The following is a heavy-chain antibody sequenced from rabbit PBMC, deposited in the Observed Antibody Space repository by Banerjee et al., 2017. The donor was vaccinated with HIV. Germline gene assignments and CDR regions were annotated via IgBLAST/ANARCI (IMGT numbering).Heavy chain of an antibody. V-gene: IGHV1S45*01. D-gene: IGHD6-1*01. Sequence: QQQLEESGGGLVKPGGTLTLTCKASGIDFSSYYYMCWVRQAPGKGLELIACIFAGASGKTVYASWAKGRFTISKTSSTTVTLQMTSLTAADTATYFCARGGVGGAGYIYAFNLWGQGTLVTVS. J-gene: IGHJ4*01. CDR1: GIDFSSYYY. CDR3: ARGGVGGAGYIYAFNL. CDR2: IFAGASGKT.